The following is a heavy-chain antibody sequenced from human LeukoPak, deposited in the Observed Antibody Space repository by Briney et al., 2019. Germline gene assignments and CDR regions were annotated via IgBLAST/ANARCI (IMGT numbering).Heavy chain of an antibody. J-gene: IGHJ5*02. D-gene: IGHD3-22*01. CDR3: ARSYYDSSAWFDP. Sequence: PSETLSLTCTVSGGSISSHYWSWIRQPPGKGLEWIGHIYYSGTTNYNPSLKGRVTMSVDLSKHQFSLKLSSLTAADTAVYFCARSYYDSSAWFDPWGQGTLVTVSS. CDR1: GGSISSHY. CDR2: IYYSGTT. V-gene: IGHV4-59*11.